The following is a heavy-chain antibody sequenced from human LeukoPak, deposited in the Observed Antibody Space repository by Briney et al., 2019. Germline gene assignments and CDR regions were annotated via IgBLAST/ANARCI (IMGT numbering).Heavy chain of an antibody. V-gene: IGHV3-73*01. CDR3: TRHVENSSGYSNY. J-gene: IGHJ4*02. Sequence: GGSLKLSCAASGFTFSDSAMHWVRQASGKGLEWVGRIRSKANTYATAYAASVKGRFTISRDDSKNTAYLQMNSLKTEDTAVYFCTRHVENSSGYSNYWGQGTLVTVSS. D-gene: IGHD3-22*01. CDR2: IRSKANTYAT. CDR1: GFTFSDSA.